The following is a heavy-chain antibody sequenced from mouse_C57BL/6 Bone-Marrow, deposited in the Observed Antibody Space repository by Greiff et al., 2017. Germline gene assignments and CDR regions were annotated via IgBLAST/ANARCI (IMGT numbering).Heavy chain of an antibody. CDR3: ARLVIYYGNYGYAMDY. CDR2: IYPNNGGN. Sequence: EVQLQQSGPELVKPGASVKMSCKASGYTFTDYYMHWVKQSHGKSLEWIGYIYPNNGGNGYNQKFKGKATLTVDKSSSTAYMELRSLTSEDSAVYYCARLVIYYGNYGYAMDYWGQGTSVTVSS. D-gene: IGHD2-1*01. V-gene: IGHV1-34*01. CDR1: GYTFTDYY. J-gene: IGHJ4*01.